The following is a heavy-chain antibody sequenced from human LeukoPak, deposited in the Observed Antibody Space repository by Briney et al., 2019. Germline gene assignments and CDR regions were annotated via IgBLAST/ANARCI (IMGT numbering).Heavy chain of an antibody. CDR1: GFTFRTYA. CDR2: ISGSGNGT. CDR3: AKRTMSAFDS. Sequence: GGSLRLTCTASGFTFRTYAMNWVRQAPGKGLEWLSGISGSGNGTYYADSVKGRFIISRDNSKNMVYLQMNSLTVEDTATYYCAKRTMSAFDSWGQGTLLIVSS. J-gene: IGHJ4*02. V-gene: IGHV3-23*01.